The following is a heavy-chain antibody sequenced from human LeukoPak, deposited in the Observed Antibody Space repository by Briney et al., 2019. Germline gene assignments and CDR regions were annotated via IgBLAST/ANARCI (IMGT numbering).Heavy chain of an antibody. V-gene: IGHV3-21*01. Sequence: NPGGSLRLFCARPGVTFSLYSMMYLPPAPERALEGVSYISSRSTKIFYAHSVKSRFTISRDNAQNSLYLQVNSLGAEDTAVYYCARDAQWLVPEGYFYYMDVWGKGTTVPVSS. D-gene: IGHD6-19*01. J-gene: IGHJ6*03. CDR1: GVTFSLYS. CDR2: ISSRSTKI. CDR3: ARDAQWLVPEGYFYYMDV.